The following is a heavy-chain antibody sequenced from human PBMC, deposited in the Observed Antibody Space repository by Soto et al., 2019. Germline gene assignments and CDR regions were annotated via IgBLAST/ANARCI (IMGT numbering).Heavy chain of an antibody. CDR3: ARGWYYFDV. CDR1: VXPVTGGYY. Sequence: XTPSLPCDVSVXPVTGGYYWGWIRQSPGKWLEWIWSIYYGGTTYYNPSLRSRLAISIDTSKNQFSLRLSSLTAADTALYYCARGWYYFDVWGQGRLATVS. J-gene: IGHJ4*02. V-gene: IGHV4-38-2*01. CDR2: IYYGGTT. D-gene: IGHD2-15*01.